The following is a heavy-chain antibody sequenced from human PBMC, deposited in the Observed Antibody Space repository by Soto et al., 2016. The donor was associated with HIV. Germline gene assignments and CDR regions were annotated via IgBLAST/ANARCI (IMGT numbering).Heavy chain of an antibody. Sequence: QVQLVQSGAEVKKPGASVKVSCKASGYIFISYYMHWVRQAPGQGLEWMGIINPSGGSTSYAQKFQGRITVTRDTSTSTVYMEVSSLRSEDTAIYYCAREGGYGDYEGAFDIWGQGTMVTVS. J-gene: IGHJ3*02. V-gene: IGHV1-46*01. CDR1: GYIFISYY. CDR3: AREGGYGDYEGAFDI. CDR2: INPSGGST. D-gene: IGHD4-17*01.